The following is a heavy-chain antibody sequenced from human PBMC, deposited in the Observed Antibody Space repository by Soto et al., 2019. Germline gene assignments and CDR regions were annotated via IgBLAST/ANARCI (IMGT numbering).Heavy chain of an antibody. Sequence: QLQLQESGPGLVKPSETLSLTCTVSGGSISSSSYYWGWIRQPPGKGLEWIGSIYYSGSTYYNPAIKSRVTISVDTSKHQFALKLSSVTDADTAVYYCARYGSGIDYWGQGTLVTVSS. V-gene: IGHV4-39*01. CDR2: IYYSGST. D-gene: IGHD3-10*01. CDR3: ARYGSGIDY. J-gene: IGHJ4*02. CDR1: GGSISSSSYY.